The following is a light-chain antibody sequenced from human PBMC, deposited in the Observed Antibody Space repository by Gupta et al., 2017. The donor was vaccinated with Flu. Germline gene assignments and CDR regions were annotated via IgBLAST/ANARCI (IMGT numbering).Light chain of an antibody. Sequence: QSALPQPRSVSGSPGQSVTISCTGTSSDFGGNNFVSWYQQYPGKAPKVMIYDVSKRPSGVPERFSGSKSGNTATLTISGLQAEDEADYYCCSFASRYWVFGGGTKLTVL. CDR3: CSFASRYWV. CDR1: SSDFGGNNF. CDR2: DVS. J-gene: IGLJ3*02. V-gene: IGLV2-11*01.